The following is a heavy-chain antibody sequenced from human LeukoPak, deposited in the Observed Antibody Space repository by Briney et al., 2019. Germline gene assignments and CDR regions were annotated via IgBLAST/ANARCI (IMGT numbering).Heavy chain of an antibody. D-gene: IGHD3-22*01. J-gene: IGHJ6*03. Sequence: PSETLSLTCAVYGGSFSGYHWTWIRQSPGKGLEWVGDINPSGSTYYNPSLKSRLTISVDTSKNQFSLKLRSVTAADTAVYYCARGRHDITMIVVVMTSVSYYLDVWGKGTTVTVS. V-gene: IGHV4-34*01. CDR2: INPSGST. CDR3: ARGRHDITMIVVVMTSVSYYLDV. CDR1: GGSFSGYH.